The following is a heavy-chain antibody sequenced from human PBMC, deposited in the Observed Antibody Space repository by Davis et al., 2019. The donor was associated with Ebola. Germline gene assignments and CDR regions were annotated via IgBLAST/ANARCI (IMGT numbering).Heavy chain of an antibody. CDR2: SRNQENHYNT. J-gene: IGHJ4*02. V-gene: IGHV3-72*01. Sequence: PGGSLRLSCAASGFTVSSNYMSWVRQAPGKGLEWVGLSRNQENHYNTEYAASVRGRFTISRDDSKKSMYLQMNSLRTEDTAVYYCVTENWYRFESWGQGTLVTVSS. D-gene: IGHD1/OR15-1a*01. CDR1: GFTVSSNY. CDR3: VTENWYRFES.